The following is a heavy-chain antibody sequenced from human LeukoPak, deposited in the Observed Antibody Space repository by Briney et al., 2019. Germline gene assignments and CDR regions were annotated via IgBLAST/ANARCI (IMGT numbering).Heavy chain of an antibody. CDR2: ISGRGGST. CDR3: AKDCSGGSCYDAVFDY. CDR1: GFTFSSYA. V-gene: IGHV3-23*01. Sequence: GGSLRLSCAASGFTFSSYAMSWVRQAPGKGLEWVSAISGRGGSTYYADSVKGRFTISRDNSKNTLYLQMNSLRAEDTAVYYCAKDCSGGSCYDAVFDYWGQGTLVTVSS. D-gene: IGHD2-15*01. J-gene: IGHJ4*02.